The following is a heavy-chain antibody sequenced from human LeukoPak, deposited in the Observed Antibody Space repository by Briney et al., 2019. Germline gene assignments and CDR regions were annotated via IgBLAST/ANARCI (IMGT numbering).Heavy chain of an antibody. J-gene: IGHJ5*02. CDR1: GGSISSTSYY. CDR3: ARNARYCSGGNCYSGWFDP. V-gene: IGHV4-39*01. D-gene: IGHD2-15*01. Sequence: SETLSLTCTVSGGSISSTSYYWGWIRQPPGEGLEWIGSIYYSGSTYYNPSLKSRVTISVDTSKNQFSLKLSSVTASDTAVYYCARNARYCSGGNCYSGWFDPWGQGTLVTVSS. CDR2: IYYSGST.